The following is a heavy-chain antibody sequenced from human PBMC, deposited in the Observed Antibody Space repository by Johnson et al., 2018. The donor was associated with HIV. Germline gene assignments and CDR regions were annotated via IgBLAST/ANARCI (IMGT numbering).Heavy chain of an antibody. V-gene: IGHV3-20*03. D-gene: IGHD3-22*01. Sequence: YADSVKGRFTISRDNAKNSLYLQMNGLRAEDTALYYCARVLTFYYDSSGFRNDAFDIWGQRTMVTVSS. J-gene: IGHJ3*02. CDR3: ARVLTFYYDSSGFRNDAFDI.